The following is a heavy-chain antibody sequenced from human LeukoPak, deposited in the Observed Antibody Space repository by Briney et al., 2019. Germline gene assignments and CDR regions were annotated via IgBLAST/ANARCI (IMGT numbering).Heavy chain of an antibody. V-gene: IGHV3-23*01. CDR2: VTGSGTST. CDR1: RFTFSNYG. D-gene: IGHD4-23*01. Sequence: GGSLRLSCAASRFTFSNYGMHWVRQAPGKGLEWVSTVTGSGTSTFYADSVKGRFTISRDNSKNTLYLQMNSLRVEDTAVYYCANRWYYFDYWGQGTLVTVSS. J-gene: IGHJ4*02. CDR3: ANRWYYFDY.